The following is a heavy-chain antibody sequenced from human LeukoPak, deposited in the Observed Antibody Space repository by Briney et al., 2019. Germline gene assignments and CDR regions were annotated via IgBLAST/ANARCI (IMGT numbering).Heavy chain of an antibody. CDR3: ARCIYSNYPDPGYYYYYMDV. V-gene: IGHV4-61*02. D-gene: IGHD4-11*01. J-gene: IGHJ6*03. CDR2: IYTSGST. Sequence: PSQTLSLTCTVSGASISSGSYYWSWIRQPAGKGLEWIGRIYTSGSTNYNPSLKSRVTISVDTSKNQFSLKLSSVTAADTAVHYCARCIYSNYPDPGYYYYYMDVWGKGTTVTVSS. CDR1: GASISSGSYY.